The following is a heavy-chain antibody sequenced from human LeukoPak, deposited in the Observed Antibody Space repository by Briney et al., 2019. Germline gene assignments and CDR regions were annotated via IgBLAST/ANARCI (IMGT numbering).Heavy chain of an antibody. J-gene: IGHJ4*02. Sequence: PSETLSLTCTVSGGSISSYWWSWIRQSPGKGLEWIGYIYYSGTTNYNPSLKSRVTISVDTSKNQFSLKLTSVTAADTAVYYCARVGYNSGWYLDYWGQGTLVTVSS. CDR2: IYYSGTT. D-gene: IGHD6-19*01. V-gene: IGHV4-59*01. CDR1: GGSISSYW. CDR3: ARVGYNSGWYLDY.